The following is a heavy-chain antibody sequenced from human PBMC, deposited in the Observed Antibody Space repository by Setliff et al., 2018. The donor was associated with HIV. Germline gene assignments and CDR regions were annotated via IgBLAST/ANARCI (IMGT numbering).Heavy chain of an antibody. D-gene: IGHD3-22*01. CDR3: AGSRGYFVKAE. J-gene: IGHJ4*02. CDR2: INQNGREK. V-gene: IGHV3-7*01. Sequence: GGSLRLSCAASGFTSGYTFGNYWMSWVRQAPGKGLEWVANINQNGREKYYVASVKGRFTISRDNAKDSLYLQMNSLRGEDTAVYYCAGSRGYFVKAEWGQGTLVTVSS. CDR1: GFTSGYTFGNYW.